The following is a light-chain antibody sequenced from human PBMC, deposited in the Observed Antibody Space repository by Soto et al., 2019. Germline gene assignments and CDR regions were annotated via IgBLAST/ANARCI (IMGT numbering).Light chain of an antibody. CDR2: DVS. Sequence: QSALTQPASVSGSPGQSITISCTGTNRDVGSYNYISWYQQHPGKVPKLLIFDVSNRPSGVSNRFSGSKSDNTASLTISGLQAEDEDDYYCSSYTSSDPLVIFGGGTKLTVL. V-gene: IGLV2-14*01. CDR3: SSYTSSDPLVI. J-gene: IGLJ2*01. CDR1: NRDVGSYNY.